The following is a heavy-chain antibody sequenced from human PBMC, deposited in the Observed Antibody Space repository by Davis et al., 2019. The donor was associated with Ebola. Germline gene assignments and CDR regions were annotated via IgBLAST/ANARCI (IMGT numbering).Heavy chain of an antibody. CDR1: GFTFSGSA. V-gene: IGHV3-73*01. Sequence: GESLKISCAASGFTFSGSAMHWVRQASGKGLEWVGRIRSKANSYATTYAASVKGRFTISRDDSKNTAYLQMTSLKTEDTAVYYCTRHPGLIAVAGTNDDQNGYWGQGTLVTVSS. CDR3: TRHPGLIAVAGTNDDQNGY. CDR2: IRSKANSYAT. J-gene: IGHJ4*02. D-gene: IGHD6-19*01.